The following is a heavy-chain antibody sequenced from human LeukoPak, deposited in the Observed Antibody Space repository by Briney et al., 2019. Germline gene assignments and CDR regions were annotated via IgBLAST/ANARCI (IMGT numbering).Heavy chain of an antibody. CDR3: ARGPDYDFGSENSLGMYYYYMDV. V-gene: IGHV1-69*05. CDR2: IIPIFGTA. J-gene: IGHJ6*03. CDR1: GYTFTSYA. Sequence: GASVKVSCKASGYTFTSYAISWVRRAPGQGLEWMGGIIPIFGTANYAQKFQGRVTITTDESTSTAYMELSSLRSEDTAVYYCARGPDYDFGSENSLGMYYYYMDVWGKGTTVTVSS. D-gene: IGHD3-3*01.